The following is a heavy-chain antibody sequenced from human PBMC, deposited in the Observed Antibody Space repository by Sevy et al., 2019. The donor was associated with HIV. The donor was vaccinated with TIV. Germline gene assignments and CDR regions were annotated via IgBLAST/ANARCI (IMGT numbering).Heavy chain of an antibody. CDR3: ARLSRNNVVVTGVRRDGFDV. D-gene: IGHD2-21*02. CDR2: IYYTGKT. J-gene: IGHJ3*01. CDR1: GGSISTYY. V-gene: IGHV4-59*01. Sequence: SETLSLTCTVSGGSISTYYWSWIRQPPGKGLQWIGYIYYTGKTNYNPSLQTPVTMSIDPSKNQFSLRLGSVTSADTAMYYCARLSRNNVVVTGVRRDGFDVWGQGTMVTVSS.